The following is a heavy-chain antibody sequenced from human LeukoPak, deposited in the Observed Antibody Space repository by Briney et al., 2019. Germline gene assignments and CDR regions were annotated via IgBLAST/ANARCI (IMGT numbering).Heavy chain of an antibody. D-gene: IGHD3-10*01. Sequence: PSETLSLTCTVSGGSISSYYWSWIRQPPGKGLEWIGYIYYSGSTNYNPSLKSRVTISVDTSKNQFSLKLSSVTAADTAVYYCASHYFDDAFDVWGQGTMVTVSS. CDR2: IYYSGST. V-gene: IGHV4-59*08. CDR1: GGSISSYY. CDR3: ASHYFDDAFDV. J-gene: IGHJ3*01.